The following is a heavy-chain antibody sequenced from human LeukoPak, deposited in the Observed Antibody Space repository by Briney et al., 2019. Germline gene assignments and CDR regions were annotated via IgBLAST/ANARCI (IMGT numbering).Heavy chain of an antibody. D-gene: IGHD3-22*01. CDR1: GFSFRTYY. Sequence: QPGGSLRLSCAASGFSFRTYYMTWVRQAPGGGLEWVAHISPDGTQTWYVDSVKGRFAISRDNAKYSLSLQMNSLRAEDTAVYYCARDGYSYASDHWGQGALVTVSS. CDR3: ARDGYSYASDH. CDR2: ISPDGTQT. V-gene: IGHV3-7*01. J-gene: IGHJ5*02.